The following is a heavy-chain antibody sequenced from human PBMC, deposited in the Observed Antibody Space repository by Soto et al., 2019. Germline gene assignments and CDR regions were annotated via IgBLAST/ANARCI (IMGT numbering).Heavy chain of an antibody. CDR3: ARQEIRGSDLDY. D-gene: IGHD3-10*01. Sequence: QVQLVQSGAEVKKPGASVKVSCKASGDTFSSYAISWVRQAPGQGLEWMGGINPIFGTANHAQKFQGRVMITADESTGTDYMELSSLRSEDTAVYYCARQEIRGSDLDYWGQGTLVTGSS. J-gene: IGHJ4*02. V-gene: IGHV1-69*01. CDR1: GDTFSSYA. CDR2: INPIFGTA.